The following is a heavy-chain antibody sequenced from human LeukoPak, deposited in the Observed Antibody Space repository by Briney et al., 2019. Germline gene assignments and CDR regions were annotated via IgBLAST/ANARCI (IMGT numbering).Heavy chain of an antibody. J-gene: IGHJ3*02. D-gene: IGHD6-19*01. CDR2: ISSSSSTI. CDR1: GFTFRNYA. V-gene: IGHV3-48*04. CDR3: ARAEVAGTMQSAFDI. Sequence: PGGSLRLSCAASGFTFRNYAMNWVRQAPGKGLEWVSYISSSSSTIYYADSVKGRFTISRDNAKNSLYLQMNSLRAEDTAVYYCARAEVAGTMQSAFDIWGQGTMVTVSS.